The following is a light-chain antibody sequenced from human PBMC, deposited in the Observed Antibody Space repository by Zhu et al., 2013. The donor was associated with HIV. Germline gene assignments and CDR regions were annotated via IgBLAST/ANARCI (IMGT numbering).Light chain of an antibody. CDR3: QQYVNSPRT. Sequence: DIQMTQSPSTLSASVGDRVTITCRASESISNRLAWYQQKPGKAPNVLMYDVSSLESGVASRFSGSGSGTEFTLTISSLQPDDFAVYYCQQYVNSPRTFGQGTKVEI. CDR2: DVS. V-gene: IGKV1-5*01. J-gene: IGKJ1*01. CDR1: ESISNR.